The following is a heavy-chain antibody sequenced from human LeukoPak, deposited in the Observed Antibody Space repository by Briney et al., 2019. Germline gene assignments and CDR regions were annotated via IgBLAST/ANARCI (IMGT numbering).Heavy chain of an antibody. CDR1: GFTLSRYG. Sequence: GGSLRLSCAASGFTLSRYGMHWVRQAPGKGLGWVADIWSDGNNKYYADSAKGRFTISRDNSKNPLYLQMNSLRAEDTAVYYCAKHGPVPGVGYFAFDYWGQGTLVAVSS. D-gene: IGHD1-26*01. V-gene: IGHV3-33*06. CDR3: AKHGPVPGVGYFAFDY. CDR2: IWSDGNNK. J-gene: IGHJ4*02.